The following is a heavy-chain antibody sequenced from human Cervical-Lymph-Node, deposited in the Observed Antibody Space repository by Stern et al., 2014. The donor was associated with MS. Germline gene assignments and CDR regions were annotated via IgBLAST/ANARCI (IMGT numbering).Heavy chain of an antibody. CDR1: GFSLSASGVG. J-gene: IGHJ4*02. CDR3: AHLEYSTMTWYY. CDR2: IYWDDYK. Sequence: QVTLRESGPTLVKPTQTLTLTCTFSGFSLSASGVGVGWIRQPPGKALEWLAVIYWDDYKRYSPSLKSRLTITKDTSINQVVLTMTNMDPVDTGTHFCAHLEYSTMTWYYWGQGTLVTVSS. D-gene: IGHD2/OR15-2a*01. V-gene: IGHV2-5*02.